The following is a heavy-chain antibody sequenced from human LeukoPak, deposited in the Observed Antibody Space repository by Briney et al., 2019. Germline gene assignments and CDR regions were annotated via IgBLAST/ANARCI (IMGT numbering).Heavy chain of an antibody. D-gene: IGHD6-13*01. CDR1: GFTFSSYG. V-gene: IGHV3-30*02. J-gene: IGHJ5*02. CDR3: AKDRGQLVNWFDP. CDR2: IRYDGSNK. Sequence: TGGPLRLSCAASGFTFSSYGLHWVRQAPGKGLEWVAFIRYDGSNKYYADSVKGRFTTSRDNSKNTLYLQMNRLRAEDTAVYYCAKDRGQLVNWFDPWGQGTLVTLS.